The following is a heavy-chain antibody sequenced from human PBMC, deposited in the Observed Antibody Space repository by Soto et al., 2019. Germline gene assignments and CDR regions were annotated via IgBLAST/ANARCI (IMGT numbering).Heavy chain of an antibody. V-gene: IGHV3-23*01. Sequence: VQLLESGGGLVQPGGSLRLSCAASGFTFNTYAMTWVRQAPGKGLEWVSAISRNWGGTYYPDPVKGRFTISRDNSQKTLGLQIDSLRSEDTAVYYRVEGDDCYADLDYRGQGTLVTVSS. D-gene: IGHD2-21*01. CDR1: GFTFNTYA. CDR3: VEGDDCYADLDY. CDR2: ISRNWGGT. J-gene: IGHJ4*02.